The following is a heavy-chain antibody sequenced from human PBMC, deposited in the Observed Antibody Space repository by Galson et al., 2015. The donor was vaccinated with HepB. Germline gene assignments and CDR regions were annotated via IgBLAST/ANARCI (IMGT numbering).Heavy chain of an antibody. CDR2: ISWSSGRI. CDR3: VKDQSLVPRVLEWLLGGMDV. Sequence: SLRLSCAASGFTFEDYAMHWVRQAPGKGLEWVAGISWSSGRIGYADSVKGRFTITRDNARNSLYLEMNSLRAEDTALYYCVKDQSLVPRVLEWLLGGMDVGGQGTKVPASS. V-gene: IGHV3-9*01. D-gene: IGHD3-3*01. CDR1: GFTFEDYA. J-gene: IGHJ6*02.